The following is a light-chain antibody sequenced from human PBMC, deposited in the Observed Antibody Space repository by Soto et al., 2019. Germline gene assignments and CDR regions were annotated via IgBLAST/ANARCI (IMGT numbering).Light chain of an antibody. J-gene: IGKJ4*01. Sequence: DFQMTQSPSTLSASVGDRVTITCRASQNINNWVAWYQQKPGKAPKFLIYDDSTLQRGVPSRFRGSGFRTEFSLTISSLQPDDVGSYYCQHTRSFGNGTKVEIK. CDR1: QNINNW. V-gene: IGKV1-5*01. CDR3: QHTRS. CDR2: DDS.